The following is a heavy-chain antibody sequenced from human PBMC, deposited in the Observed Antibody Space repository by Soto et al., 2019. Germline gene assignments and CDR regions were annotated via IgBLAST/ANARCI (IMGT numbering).Heavy chain of an antibody. CDR2: ISSSGSTI. D-gene: IGHD2-15*01. CDR1: GFTFSSYA. V-gene: IGHV3-48*04. CDR3: ARDLRYCSGGSCYGYFDY. Sequence: GGSLRLSCAASGFTFSSYAMSWVRQAPGKGLEWVSYISSSGSTIYYADSVKGRFTISRDNAKNSLYLQMNSLRAEDTAVYYCARDLRYCSGGSCYGYFDYWGQGTLVTVSS. J-gene: IGHJ4*02.